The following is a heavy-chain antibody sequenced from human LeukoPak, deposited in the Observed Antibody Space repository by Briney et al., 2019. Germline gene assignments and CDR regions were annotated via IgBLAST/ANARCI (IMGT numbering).Heavy chain of an antibody. CDR3: ARLYNWNYDDY. J-gene: IGHJ4*02. V-gene: IGHV1-69*01. D-gene: IGHD1-7*01. CDR1: GGTFSSYA. CDR2: IIPIFGTA. Sequence: ASVKVSCKASGGTFSSYAISWVRQAPGQGPEWMGGIIPIFGTANYAQKFQGRVTITADESTSTAYMELSSLRSEDTAVYYCARLYNWNYDDYWGQGTLVTVSS.